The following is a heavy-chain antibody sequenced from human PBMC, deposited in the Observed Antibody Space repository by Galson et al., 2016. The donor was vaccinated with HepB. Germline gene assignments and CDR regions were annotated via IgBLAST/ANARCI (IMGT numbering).Heavy chain of an antibody. V-gene: IGHV1-18*01. CDR3: ARAGDALDF. J-gene: IGHJ3*01. Sequence: SVKVSCKASGYIFTSYGISWVRQAPGQGLEWMAWISCYNGDTKYEQKFQGRVTMTTDTSATTAYMELRSLRPDDTAMYYCARAGDALDFWGQGTMVTVSS. CDR1: GYIFTSYG. CDR2: ISCYNGDT.